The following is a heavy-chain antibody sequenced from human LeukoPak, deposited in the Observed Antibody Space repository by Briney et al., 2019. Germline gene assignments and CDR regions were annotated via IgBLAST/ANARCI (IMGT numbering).Heavy chain of an antibody. CDR2: IYSGGRT. J-gene: IGHJ5*02. CDR3: TKDIA. V-gene: IGHV3-66*01. D-gene: IGHD1-26*01. CDR1: GFTVSNNY. Sequence: GGSLRLSCEVYGFTVSNNYMSWVRQAPGKGLEWVSVIYSGGRTYYADSVKGRLTISRDNSKNTLYLQMNSLRDEDTAMYYCTKDIAWGQGTLVTVSS.